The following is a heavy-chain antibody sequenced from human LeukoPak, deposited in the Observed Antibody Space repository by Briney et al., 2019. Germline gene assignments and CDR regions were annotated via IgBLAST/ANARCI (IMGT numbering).Heavy chain of an antibody. D-gene: IGHD1-1*01. CDR3: ARLYWNLHYFDY. V-gene: IGHV4-4*09. J-gene: IGHJ4*02. CDR2: IHTSGST. CDR1: GGSTSSYY. Sequence: SESLSLTCTVSGGSTSSYYWSWIRQPPGKRLQWIGYIHTSGSTNYNPSLKSRVTISLDTSKKQFSLKLSSVTAADTAVYYCARLYWNLHYFDYWGQGALDTVSS.